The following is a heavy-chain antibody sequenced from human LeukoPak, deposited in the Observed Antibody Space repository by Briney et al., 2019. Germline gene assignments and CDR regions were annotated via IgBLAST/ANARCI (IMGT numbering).Heavy chain of an antibody. Sequence: GGSLRLSCAASGFIFSSYTMSWVRQAPGKGLEWVAFIRYDGSNKYYADSVKGRFTISRDNSKNTLYLQMNSLRAEDTAVYYCAKSQYYYGSGSPFDYWGQGTLVTVSS. V-gene: IGHV3-30*02. CDR3: AKSQYYYGSGSPFDY. CDR1: GFIFSSYT. D-gene: IGHD3-10*01. CDR2: IRYDGSNK. J-gene: IGHJ4*02.